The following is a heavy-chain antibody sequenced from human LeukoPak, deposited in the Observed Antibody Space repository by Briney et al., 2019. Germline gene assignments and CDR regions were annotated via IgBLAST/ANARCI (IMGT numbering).Heavy chain of an antibody. CDR1: GYTFTGYY. CDR3: AREPSYCSSTSCYSYYMDV. V-gene: IGHV1-2*02. Sequence: GASVKVSCKASGYTFTGYYMHWVRQAPGQGLGWMGWINPNSGGTNYAQKFQGRVTMTRDTSISTAYMELSRLRSDDTAVYYCAREPSYCSSTSCYSYYMDVWGKGTTVTVSS. CDR2: INPNSGGT. D-gene: IGHD2-2*01. J-gene: IGHJ6*03.